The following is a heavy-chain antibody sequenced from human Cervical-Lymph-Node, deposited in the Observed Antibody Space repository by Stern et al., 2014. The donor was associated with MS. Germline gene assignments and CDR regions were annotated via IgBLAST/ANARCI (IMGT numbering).Heavy chain of an antibody. Sequence: VQLVQSGPEVKNPGTSVKVSCKTSGLPFTVQWVRPARGPRLQWIGWIVVGSGDTKQAPRVQKRRTIPRATYPNTTNMYLHSLRSEDTAVYYCVADLVETDPPADFWGQGTLVTVSS. J-gene: IGHJ4*02. D-gene: IGHD1-26*01. CDR3: VADLVETDPPADF. V-gene: IGHV1-58*01. CDR2: IVVGSGDT. CDR1: GLPFT.